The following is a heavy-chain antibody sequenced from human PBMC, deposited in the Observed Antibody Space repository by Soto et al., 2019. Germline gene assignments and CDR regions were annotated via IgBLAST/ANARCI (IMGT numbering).Heavy chain of an antibody. J-gene: IGHJ3*01. Sequence: SETLSLTCAVSSGSISSSTWWTWVRQPPGKGLEWIGETHHIGNTNYNPSLESRVTISLDKSKNQFSLKLTSVTAADTAVYYCARVWGGAFDFWGQGTMVTVSS. CDR2: THHIGNT. CDR1: SGSISSSTW. D-gene: IGHD3-10*01. CDR3: ARVWGGAFDF. V-gene: IGHV4-4*02.